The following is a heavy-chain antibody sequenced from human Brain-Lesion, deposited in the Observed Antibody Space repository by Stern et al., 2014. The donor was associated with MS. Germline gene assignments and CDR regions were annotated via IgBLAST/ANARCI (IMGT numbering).Heavy chain of an antibody. CDR3: ARGRVVPGFQYYATDV. D-gene: IGHD2-2*01. V-gene: IGHV4-61*02. J-gene: IGHJ6*02. CDR2: IFNSGST. Sequence: VQLVESGPGLVKPSQTLSLSCTVSGGSISSGGYYRSWIRQPTGKGLEWIGRIFNSGSTSYNPSPKSRGTISIGTSKNQFSLRLNSMTAADTAVYYCARGRVVPGFQYYATDVWGQGTTVIVSS. CDR1: GGSISSGGYY.